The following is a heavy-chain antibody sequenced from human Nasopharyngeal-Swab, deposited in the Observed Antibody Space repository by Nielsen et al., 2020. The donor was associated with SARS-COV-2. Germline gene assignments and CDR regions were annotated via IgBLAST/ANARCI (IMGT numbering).Heavy chain of an antibody. D-gene: IGHD4-23*01. CDR3: ASAYGGSYWYFDL. CDR1: GFTFSSYA. CDR2: ISYDGSNK. Sequence: GESLKISCAASGFTFSSYAMHWVRQAPGKGLEWVAVISYDGSNKYYADSVKGRFTISRDNSKNTLYLQMNSLRAEETAVYYCASAYGGSYWYFDLWGRGTLVTVAS. J-gene: IGHJ2*01. V-gene: IGHV3-30-3*01.